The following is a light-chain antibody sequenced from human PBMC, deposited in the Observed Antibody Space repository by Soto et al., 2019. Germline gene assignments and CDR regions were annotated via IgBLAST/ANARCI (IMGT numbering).Light chain of an antibody. V-gene: IGKV2-28*01. CDR2: LGS. CDR1: QILLHSNGYTY. J-gene: IGKJ1*01. Sequence: DIVMTQSPLSLPVTPGEPASISFRSSQILLHSNGYTYLDWYLQKPGQSPQLLIYLGSNRSSGVPDRFSGSGSGTDFTLKINRVEAEDVGVYYCMQALQSRKFGQGTKVDI. CDR3: MQALQSRK.